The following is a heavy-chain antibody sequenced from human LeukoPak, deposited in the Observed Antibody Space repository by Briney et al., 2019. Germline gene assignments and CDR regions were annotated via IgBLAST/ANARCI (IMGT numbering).Heavy chain of an antibody. CDR2: INPNRGGT. CDR3: ARNTWGDAFDI. Sequence: ASVKVSCKASGYTFTSYGISWVRQAPGQGLEWMGWINPNRGGTNYAQKFQGRVTMTRDTSISTAYMELSRLRSGDTAVYYCARNTWGDAFDIWGQGTMVTVSS. V-gene: IGHV1-2*02. D-gene: IGHD7-27*01. J-gene: IGHJ3*02. CDR1: GYTFTSYG.